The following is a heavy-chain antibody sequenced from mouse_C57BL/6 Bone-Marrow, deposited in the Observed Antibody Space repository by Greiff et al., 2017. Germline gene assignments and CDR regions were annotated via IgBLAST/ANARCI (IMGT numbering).Heavy chain of an antibody. V-gene: IGHV1-4*01. J-gene: IGHJ3*01. Sequence: ESGAELARPGASVKMSCKASGYTFTSYTMHWVKQRPGQGLEWIGYINPSSGYTKYNQKFKDKATLTADKSSSTAYLQLSSLTSEDSAVYYCASRGRGAWFAYWGQGTLVTVSA. D-gene: IGHD4-1*01. CDR2: INPSSGYT. CDR1: GYTFTSYT. CDR3: ASRGRGAWFAY.